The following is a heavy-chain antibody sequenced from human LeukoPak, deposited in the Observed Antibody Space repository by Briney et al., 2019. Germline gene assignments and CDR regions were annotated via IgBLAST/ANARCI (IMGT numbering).Heavy chain of an antibody. Sequence: PGGSLRLSCAASGFTFSSYWMRWVRQAPGKGREGVANIKQGGSKKYYVDPVKGRFTISRDNAKNSLYLQMNSLRAEDTAVYYCARDRRRSEGGSYFDYWGQGTLVTVSS. D-gene: IGHD3-16*01. CDR1: GFTFSSYW. J-gene: IGHJ4*02. V-gene: IGHV3-7*01. CDR3: ARDRRRSEGGSYFDY. CDR2: IKQGGSKK.